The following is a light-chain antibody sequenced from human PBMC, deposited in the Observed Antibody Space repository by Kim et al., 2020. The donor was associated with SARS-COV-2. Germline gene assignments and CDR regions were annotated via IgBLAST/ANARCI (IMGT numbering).Light chain of an antibody. J-gene: IGKJ1*01. V-gene: IGKV3D-15*01. CDR1: QSVNNN. CDR3: KQYQNWPRT. CDR2: AAL. Sequence: IVMTQSPATLSVSPGQRATLSSRASQSVNNNLAWYQHKPGQAPRLLIYAALTRAAGVPARFSGSGSGTEFTLTISNPQSEDFAVYYCKQYQNWPRTFGQGTTVDI.